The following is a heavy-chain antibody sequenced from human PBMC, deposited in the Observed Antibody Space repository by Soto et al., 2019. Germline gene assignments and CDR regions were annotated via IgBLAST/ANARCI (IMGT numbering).Heavy chain of an antibody. Sequence: ASVKVSFKASGYTFTSYGISWVRQAPGQGLEWMGWISAYNGNTNYAQKLQGRVTMTTDTSTSTAYMELRSLRSDDTAVYYCAADADYDILTGYYRHDYWGQGTLVTVSS. CDR3: AADADYDILTGYYRHDY. CDR1: GYTFTSYG. D-gene: IGHD3-9*01. V-gene: IGHV1-18*01. J-gene: IGHJ4*02. CDR2: ISAYNGNT.